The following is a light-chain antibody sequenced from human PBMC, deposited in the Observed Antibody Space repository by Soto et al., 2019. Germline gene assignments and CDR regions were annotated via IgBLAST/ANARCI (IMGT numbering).Light chain of an antibody. V-gene: IGLV1-47*01. J-gene: IGLJ2*01. Sequence: QSVLTQPPSASGTPGQRVTISCSGSISNIGTNYVYWYQQLPGTAPKLLIYRNNQRPSGVPDRFSGSKSGTSASLAISGLRSEDEADYYCAAWDDSLSGPVFGGGTKVTVL. CDR3: AAWDDSLSGPV. CDR1: ISNIGTNY. CDR2: RNN.